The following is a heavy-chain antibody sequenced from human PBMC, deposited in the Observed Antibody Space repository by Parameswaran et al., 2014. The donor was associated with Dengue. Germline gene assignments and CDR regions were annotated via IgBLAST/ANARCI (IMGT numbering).Heavy chain of an antibody. J-gene: IGHJ4*02. Sequence: WIRQPPGKGLEWVAVISYDGSNKYYADSVKGRFTISRDNSKNTLYLQMNSLRAEDTAVYYCAKDTYYGSGAIDYWGQGTLVTVSS. CDR3: AKDTYYGSGAIDY. V-gene: IGHV3-30*18. D-gene: IGHD3-10*01. CDR2: ISYDGSNK.